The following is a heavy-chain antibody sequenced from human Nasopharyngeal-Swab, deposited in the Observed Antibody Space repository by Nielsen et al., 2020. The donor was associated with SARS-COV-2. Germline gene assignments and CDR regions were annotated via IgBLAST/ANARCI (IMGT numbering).Heavy chain of an antibody. CDR1: GASISSIPFY. Sequence: SETLSLTCTVSGASISSIPFYWSWVRQSTGKGLEWIATVYYGGRTYYHPSLKSRVTLSVDSSNNQFSLKLTSVSAADSAVYYCARGRASMTYWGQGTLVTVSS. V-gene: IGHV4-39*01. CDR3: ARGRASMTY. D-gene: IGHD6-6*01. J-gene: IGHJ4*02. CDR2: VYYGGRT.